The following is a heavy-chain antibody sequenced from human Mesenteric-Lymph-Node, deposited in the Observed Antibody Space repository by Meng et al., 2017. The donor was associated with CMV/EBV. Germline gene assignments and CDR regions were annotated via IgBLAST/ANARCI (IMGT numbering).Heavy chain of an antibody. CDR2: SIPFYDTP. D-gene: IGHD6-19*01. CDR1: GGTFSTYA. J-gene: IGHJ5*02. CDR3: AREAVDGYNWFDP. Sequence: SVTVSCKASGGTFSTYAVSWVRQAPGQGLEWMGGSIPFYDTPYYAQKFQGRVTIVADESKTTIYMNLSGLRSDDAAVYSCAREAVDGYNWFDPWGQGTLVTVSS. V-gene: IGHV1-69*13.